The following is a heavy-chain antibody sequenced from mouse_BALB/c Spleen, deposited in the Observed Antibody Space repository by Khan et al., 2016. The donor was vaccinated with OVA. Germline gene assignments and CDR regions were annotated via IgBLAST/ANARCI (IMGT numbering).Heavy chain of an antibody. V-gene: IGHV8-12*01. CDR3: ARRPRGVFSDYRFAY. Sequence: QVTLKESGPGILQPSQTLSLTCSFSGFSLSTSGMGVSWIRQPSGKGLEWLAHIYWDDDKRYNPSLTSRHTISKDASRNQVFLKITSVDTADTATYNCARRPRGVFSDYRFAYWGQGTLVTVSA. D-gene: IGHD2-4*01. J-gene: IGHJ3*01. CDR1: GFSLSTSGMG. CDR2: IYWDDDK.